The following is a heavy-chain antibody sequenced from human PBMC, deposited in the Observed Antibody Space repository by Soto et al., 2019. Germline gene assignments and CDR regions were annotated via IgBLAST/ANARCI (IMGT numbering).Heavy chain of an antibody. CDR2: ISYEGSNK. Sequence: GGSLRLPCAASGFTFSSYAMHWVRQAPGKGLEWVAVISYEGSNKYYADSVKGRFTISRDNSKNTVYLQMNSLRAEDTAVYYCAREAVRDSSSPLGNFDYWGQGTLVTVSS. V-gene: IGHV3-30-3*01. J-gene: IGHJ4*02. D-gene: IGHD6-6*01. CDR3: AREAVRDSSSPLGNFDY. CDR1: GFTFSSYA.